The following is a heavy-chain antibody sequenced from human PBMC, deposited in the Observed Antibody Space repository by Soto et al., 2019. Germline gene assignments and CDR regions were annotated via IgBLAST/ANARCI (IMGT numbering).Heavy chain of an antibody. Sequence: QVQLVESGGGVVQPGRSLRLSCAASGFTFSSYGMHWVRQAPGKGLEWVAVIWYDGSNKYYADSVKGRFTISRDNSKNKLYLQMNSLRADDKAVYYCAIGSRYSSSWWDYWGQGTLVTVSS. CDR1: GFTFSSYG. J-gene: IGHJ4*02. V-gene: IGHV3-33*01. CDR3: AIGSRYSSSWWDY. CDR2: IWYDGSNK. D-gene: IGHD6-13*01.